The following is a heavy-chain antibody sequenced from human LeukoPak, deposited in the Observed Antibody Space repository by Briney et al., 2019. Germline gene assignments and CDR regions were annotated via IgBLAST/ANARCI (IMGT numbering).Heavy chain of an antibody. CDR3: AKDSLNYDILTGYERLLDY. CDR1: GFTFSSYG. Sequence: GGSLRLSCAASGFTFSSYGMHWVRQAPGKGLGWVAVIWYDGSNKYYADSVKGRFTITRDNSKNPLYLQMNSLRAEDTAVYYCAKDSLNYDILTGYERLLDYWGQGTLVTVSS. J-gene: IGHJ4*02. CDR2: IWYDGSNK. D-gene: IGHD3-9*01. V-gene: IGHV3-33*06.